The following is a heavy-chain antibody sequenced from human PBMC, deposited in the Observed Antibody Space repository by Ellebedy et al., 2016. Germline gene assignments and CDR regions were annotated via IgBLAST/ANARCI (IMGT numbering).Heavy chain of an antibody. D-gene: IGHD3-22*01. V-gene: IGHV3-30*03. CDR2: ISNDGNDE. Sequence: GGSLRLXXVASGFTFRNYGISWVRQAQGKGLEWVAAISNDGNDENYGASVKGRFSISRDNSKNRVYLQMSSLRVEDTAVYSCARVRSPDYSTNYDLDVWGQGTTVTVSS. CDR3: ARVRSPDYSTNYDLDV. CDR1: GFTFRNYG. J-gene: IGHJ6*02.